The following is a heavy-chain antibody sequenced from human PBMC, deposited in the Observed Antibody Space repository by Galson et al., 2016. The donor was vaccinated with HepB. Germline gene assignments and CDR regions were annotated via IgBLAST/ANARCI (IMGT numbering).Heavy chain of an antibody. CDR2: VYWDDDK. CDR3: AHRQIIISFAIFISDAFDF. V-gene: IGHV2-5*02. Sequence: PALVKPTQTLTLTCSFSGFSLNTRGVCVGWFRQPPGKALEWLALVYWDDDKRSSPSLTSRLTITKETSKNQVVLILTNMDPADTGTYYCAHRQIIISFAIFISDAFDFWGQGTVVTVSS. J-gene: IGHJ3*01. D-gene: IGHD3-16*01. CDR1: GFSLNTRGVC.